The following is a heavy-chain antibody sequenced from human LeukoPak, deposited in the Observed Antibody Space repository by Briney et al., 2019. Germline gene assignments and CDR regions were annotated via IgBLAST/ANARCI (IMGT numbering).Heavy chain of an antibody. Sequence: SVKVSCKASGGTFSSYAISWVRQAPGQGLERMGRIIPILGIANYAQKFQGRVTITADKSTSTAYMELSSLRSEDTAVYYCARAADSGYDRTFDYWGQGTLVTVSS. V-gene: IGHV1-69*04. CDR2: IIPILGIA. J-gene: IGHJ4*02. CDR3: ARAADSGYDRTFDY. CDR1: GGTFSSYA. D-gene: IGHD5-12*01.